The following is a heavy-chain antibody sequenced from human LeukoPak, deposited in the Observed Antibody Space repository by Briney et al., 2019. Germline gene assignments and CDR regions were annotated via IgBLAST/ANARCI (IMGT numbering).Heavy chain of an antibody. CDR1: GGSFSGYY. CDR3: ARIGRAYGDYGLGPTVRRYYYGMDV. J-gene: IGHJ6*02. CDR2: INHSGST. Sequence: PSETLSLTCAVYGGSFSGYYWSWIRQPPGKGLEWIGEINHSGSTNYNPSLKSRVTISVDTSKNQFSLKLSSVTAADTAVYHCARIGRAYGDYGLGPTVRRYYYGMDVWGQGTTVTVSS. V-gene: IGHV4-34*01. D-gene: IGHD4-17*01.